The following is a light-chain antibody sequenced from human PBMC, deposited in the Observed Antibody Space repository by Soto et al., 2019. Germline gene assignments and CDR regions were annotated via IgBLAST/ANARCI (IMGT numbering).Light chain of an antibody. CDR3: SSYTRINIRWV. CDR1: SSDIGGYNY. Sequence: QSALTQPASVSGSPGQSITISCTGTSSDIGGYNYVSWYQHHPGKDPKLIIYDVTNRPSGVSTRFSGSKSGNAASLTISGRQAEDEADYYCSSYTRINIRWVCGRGTQVTF. J-gene: IGLJ2*01. CDR2: DVT. V-gene: IGLV2-14*03.